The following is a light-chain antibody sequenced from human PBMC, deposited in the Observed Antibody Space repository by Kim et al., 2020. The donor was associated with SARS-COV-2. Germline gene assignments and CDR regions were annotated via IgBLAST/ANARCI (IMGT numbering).Light chain of an antibody. J-gene: IGKJ1*01. Sequence: PAAISCRLSQSLGYSEGNTYLPWFHKRPGQSPRRLVYKVSSRDSGVTDRFSGSGSGTDFTLKISRVEAEDVGIYYCMQGTHWPPTFGQGTKVDIK. CDR3: MQGTHWPPT. CDR1: QSLGYSEGNTY. V-gene: IGKV2-30*01. CDR2: KVS.